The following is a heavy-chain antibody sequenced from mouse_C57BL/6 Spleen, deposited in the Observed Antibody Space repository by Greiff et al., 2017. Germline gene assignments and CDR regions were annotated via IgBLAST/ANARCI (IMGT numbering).Heavy chain of an antibody. CDR2: IDPENGDT. CDR1: GFNIKDDY. D-gene: IGHD1-1*02. Sequence: VQLQQSGAELVRPGASVKLSCTASGFNIKDDYMHWVKQRPEQGLEWIGWIDPENGDTEYASKFQGKATITADTSSNTAYLQLSSLTSEDTAVYYCTTPGYGPAWFAYWGQGTLVTVSA. V-gene: IGHV14-4*01. J-gene: IGHJ3*01. CDR3: TTPGYGPAWFAY.